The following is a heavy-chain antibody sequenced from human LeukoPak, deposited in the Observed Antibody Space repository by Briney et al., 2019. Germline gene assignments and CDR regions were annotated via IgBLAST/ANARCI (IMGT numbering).Heavy chain of an antibody. D-gene: IGHD1-14*01. J-gene: IGHJ3*02. CDR3: ARWYTDHDAFDI. V-gene: IGHV1-69*01. Sequence: ASVKVSCKASGGTFSSYAISWVRQAPGQGLGWMGGIIPIFGTANYAQKFQGRVTIAADESTSTAYMELSSLRSEDTAVYYCARWYTDHDAFDIWGQGTMVTVSS. CDR2: IIPIFGTA. CDR1: GGTFSSYA.